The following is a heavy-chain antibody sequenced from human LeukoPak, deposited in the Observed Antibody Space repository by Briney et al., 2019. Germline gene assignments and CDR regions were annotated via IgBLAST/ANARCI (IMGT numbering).Heavy chain of an antibody. V-gene: IGHV4-34*01. CDR3: ARGWISAGDSAY. CDR1: GGPFSGYY. J-gene: IGHJ4*02. CDR2: INHSAST. D-gene: IGHD4-17*01. Sequence: PSETLTHTCALYGGPFSGYYWSGIRQPPPKGLEWIGEINHSASTNYNPSLKSRVNISVHTSRTQSSLQLSSVTAAATAVYYWARGWISAGDSAYWGQGTLVTVSS.